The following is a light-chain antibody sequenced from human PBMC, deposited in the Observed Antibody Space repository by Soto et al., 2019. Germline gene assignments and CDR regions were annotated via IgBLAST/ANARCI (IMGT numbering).Light chain of an antibody. CDR2: DAN. CDR3: CSYAGSSTWV. CDR1: SSDVGSYNL. J-gene: IGLJ3*02. V-gene: IGLV2-23*01. Sequence: QSALTQPASVSGSPGQSITISCTGTSSDVGSYNLVSWYQQHPGKAPKLVIYDANKRPSGVSNRFSGSKSGNTASLTISGLQAEDEADYYCCSYAGSSTWVFGGGTKLTVL.